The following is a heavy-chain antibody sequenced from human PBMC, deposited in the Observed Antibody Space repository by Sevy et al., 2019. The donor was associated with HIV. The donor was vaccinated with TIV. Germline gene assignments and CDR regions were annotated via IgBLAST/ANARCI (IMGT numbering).Heavy chain of an antibody. CDR1: GFTFSDYY. J-gene: IGHJ5*02. V-gene: IGHV3-23*01. D-gene: IGHD2-21*01. CDR2: IGGGDT. Sequence: GGSLRLSCAASGFTFSDYYMSWVRQAPGKGLEWVFNIGGGDTYYAASVKGRFTISRDDSKSAVYLQMNSLRADDTAVYYCAKDGVSRNKLWDWFDPWGQGTLVTVSS. CDR3: AKDGVSRNKLWDWFDP.